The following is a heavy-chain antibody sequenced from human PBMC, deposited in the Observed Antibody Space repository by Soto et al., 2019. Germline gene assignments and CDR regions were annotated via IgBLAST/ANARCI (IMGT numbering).Heavy chain of an antibody. CDR3: ARDPYYYDSSGYYDY. CDR1: GFPVSSHY. Sequence: PGGSLRHSCAASGFPVSSHYMSWVRKAPGKGLEWVSVIYSGGSTYYADSVKGRFTISRDNSKNTLYLQMNSLRAEDTAVYYCARDPYYYDSSGYYDYWGQGTLVTVSS. V-gene: IGHV3-53*05. D-gene: IGHD3-22*01. CDR2: IYSGGST. J-gene: IGHJ4*02.